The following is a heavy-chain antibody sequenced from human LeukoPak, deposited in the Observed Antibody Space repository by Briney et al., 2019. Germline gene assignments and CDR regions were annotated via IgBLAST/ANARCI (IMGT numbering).Heavy chain of an antibody. V-gene: IGHV3-23*01. Sequence: GGSLRLYFAASGLTFINVGIHWVRQAPGKGPELVAVISGSGADTYYADSVKGRFTISRDNSKNTVFLQMNSLRAEDTALFFCAKTDCSSIGCKRLHYWGPGTLVTVSS. CDR1: GLTFINVG. D-gene: IGHD4-11*01. J-gene: IGHJ4*02. CDR3: AKTDCSSIGCKRLHY. CDR2: ISGSGADT.